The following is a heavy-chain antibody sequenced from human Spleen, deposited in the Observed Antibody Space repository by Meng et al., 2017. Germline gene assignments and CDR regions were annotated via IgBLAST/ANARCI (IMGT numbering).Heavy chain of an antibody. V-gene: IGHV4-39*07. J-gene: IGHJ3*02. D-gene: IGHD1-1*01. CDR2: IYYSGTT. CDR3: AREYLGTYSTFDAFDI. CDR1: GGSIGSSTYY. Sequence: SETLSLTCTVSGGSIGSSTYYWGWIRQPPGKGLEWIGSIYYSGTTYYNPSLKSRITISVDTSKNHFSLSLSSVTAADTAFYYCAREYLGTYSTFDAFDIWGQGTMVTVSS.